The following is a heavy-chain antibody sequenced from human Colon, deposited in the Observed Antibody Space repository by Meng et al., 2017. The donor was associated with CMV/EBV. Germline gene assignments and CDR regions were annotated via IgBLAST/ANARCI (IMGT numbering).Heavy chain of an antibody. D-gene: IGHD2/OR15-2a*01. J-gene: IGHJ6*02. V-gene: IGHV3-7*01. CDR3: ASHVYLTDVYDGLDV. Sequence: GGSLRLSCEASGFTFRSYWMTWVRHSPGKGLEWVANIKRDGSEKYYVDSVKGRFTISRDNAKKTLYLDMTGLRPDDTGVYFCASHVYLTDVYDGLDVWGQGTTVTVSS. CDR2: IKRDGSEK. CDR1: GFTFRSYW.